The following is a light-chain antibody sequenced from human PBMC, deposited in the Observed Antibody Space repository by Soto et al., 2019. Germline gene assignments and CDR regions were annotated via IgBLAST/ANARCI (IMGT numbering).Light chain of an antibody. CDR3: SSYTSSGTRV. CDR2: EVS. V-gene: IGLV2-14*01. CDR1: TRDVGGYNF. J-gene: IGLJ1*01. Sequence: QSVLPQPASVSGSPGQSITISCPGTTRDVGGYNFVSWYQLHPGKAPKLMIFEVSNRPSGVSNRFSGSKSGNTASLTISGLQAEDEADYYCSSYTSSGTRVFGTGTKLTVL.